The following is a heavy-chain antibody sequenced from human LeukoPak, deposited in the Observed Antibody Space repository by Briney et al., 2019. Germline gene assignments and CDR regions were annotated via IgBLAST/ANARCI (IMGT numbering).Heavy chain of an antibody. CDR3: ARFEYSNSYQGWFDP. D-gene: IGHD6-6*01. CDR1: GGSISSGGYY. Sequence: SQTLSLTCTLSGGSISSGGYYWSWIRQHPGKGLEWIGYIYYSGSTYYNPSLKSRVTISVDTSKNQFSLKLSSVTAADTAVYYCARFEYSNSYQGWFDPWGQGTLVTVSS. CDR2: IYYSGST. J-gene: IGHJ5*02. V-gene: IGHV4-31*03.